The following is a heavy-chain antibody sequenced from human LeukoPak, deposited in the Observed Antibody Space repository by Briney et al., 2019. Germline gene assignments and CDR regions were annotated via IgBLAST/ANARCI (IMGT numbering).Heavy chain of an antibody. CDR3: ATGGPLRYFDWLLPVYYYGMDV. Sequence: RVASVKVSCKASGYTFTSYAMHWVRQAPGQRLEWMGWINAGNGNTKYSQKVQGRVTITRDTSASTAYMELSSLRSEDTAVYYCATGGPLRYFDWLLPVYYYGMDVWGKGTTVTASS. CDR1: GYTFTSYA. CDR2: INAGNGNT. J-gene: IGHJ6*04. V-gene: IGHV1-3*01. D-gene: IGHD3-9*01.